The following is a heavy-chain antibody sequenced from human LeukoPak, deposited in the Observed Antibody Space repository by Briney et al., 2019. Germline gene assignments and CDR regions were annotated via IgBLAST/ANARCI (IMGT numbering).Heavy chain of an antibody. D-gene: IGHD6-13*01. CDR1: GYSISSGYY. Sequence: SETLSLTCTVSGYSISSGYYWGWIRQPPGKGLGWIGRIYNSGSTYYKPSLKSRVTISVDTSKNQFSLKVSSVTAAGPGVYVCARDAFPPTYSSSGPSGDYWGQRTLVTVSS. V-gene: IGHV4-38-2*02. CDR2: IYNSGST. CDR3: ARDAFPPTYSSSGPSGDY. J-gene: IGHJ4*02.